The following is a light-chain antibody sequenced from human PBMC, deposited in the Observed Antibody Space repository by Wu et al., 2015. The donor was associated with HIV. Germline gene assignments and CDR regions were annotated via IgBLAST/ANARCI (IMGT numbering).Light chain of an antibody. CDR3: HQYGRSPPYS. J-gene: IGKJ2*03. CDR1: QSVSSND. CDR2: GAS. Sequence: EIVLTQSPGTLSLSPGERATLSCRASQSVSSNDLAWYQQKPGQAPRLLIYGASSRATDIPDRFSGSGSGTDFTLTISRLEPEDFAVYYCHQYGRSPPYSFGQGTKLEIK. V-gene: IGKV3-20*01.